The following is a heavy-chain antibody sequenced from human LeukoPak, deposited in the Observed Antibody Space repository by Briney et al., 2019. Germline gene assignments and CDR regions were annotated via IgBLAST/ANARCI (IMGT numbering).Heavy chain of an antibody. CDR1: GYTFTGYY. J-gene: IGHJ4*02. V-gene: IGHV1-2*06. D-gene: IGHD6-19*01. Sequence: AAVKVSYKASGYTFTGYYMHWVRRARGQGMEWMGRINPKSGGRKYAKKFQDRVTITRDTSISTAYMELSRLRSDDTAVYYCARAGSIAVADFDYWGQGTLVTVSS. CDR2: INPKSGGR. CDR3: ARAGSIAVADFDY.